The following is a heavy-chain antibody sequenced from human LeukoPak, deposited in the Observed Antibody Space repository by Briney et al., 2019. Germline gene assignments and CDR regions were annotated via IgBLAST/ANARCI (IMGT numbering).Heavy chain of an antibody. D-gene: IGHD3-10*01. CDR3: ARDLLGFGTH. CDR2: VSSSGSTI. Sequence: GGSLRLSCAASGFTFSSYEMNWVRQAPGKGLEWVSYVSSSGSTIYYADSVKGRFTISRDNAKNSLYLQMNSLRAEDTAVYYCARDLLGFGTHWGPGTLVTVSS. V-gene: IGHV3-48*03. J-gene: IGHJ4*02. CDR1: GFTFSSYE.